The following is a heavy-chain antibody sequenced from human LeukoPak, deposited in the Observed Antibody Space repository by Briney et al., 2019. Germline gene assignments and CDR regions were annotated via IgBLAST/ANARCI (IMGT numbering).Heavy chain of an antibody. CDR1: GFTFSTYA. Sequence: PGGSLRLSCAASGFTFSTYAMSWVRQAPGEGLEWVSSISGSGGGTHNADSVKGRFTISRDNSENTLYLQMNSLRAEDTAVYYCVKGRGQSSGYIGDYWGQGTLVTVSS. V-gene: IGHV3-23*01. CDR3: VKGRGQSSGYIGDY. J-gene: IGHJ4*02. CDR2: ISGSGGGT. D-gene: IGHD3-22*01.